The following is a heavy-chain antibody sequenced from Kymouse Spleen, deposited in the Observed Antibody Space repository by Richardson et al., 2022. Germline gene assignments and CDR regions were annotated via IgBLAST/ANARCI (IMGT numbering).Heavy chain of an antibody. D-gene: IGHD1-7*01. V-gene: IGHV3-33*01. J-gene: IGHJ6*02. Sequence: QVQLVESGGGVVQPGRSLRLSCAASGFTFSSYGMHWVRQAPGKGLEWVAVIWYDGSNKYYADSVKGRFTISRDNSKNTLYLQMNSLRAEDTAVYYCAREGWNYVDYYYYGMDVWGQGTTVTVSS. CDR3: AREGWNYVDYYYYGMDV. CDR1: GFTFSSYG. CDR2: IWYDGSNK.